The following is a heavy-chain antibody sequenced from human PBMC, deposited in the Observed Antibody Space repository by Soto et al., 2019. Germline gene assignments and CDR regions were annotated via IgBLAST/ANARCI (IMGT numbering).Heavy chain of an antibody. CDR1: GGSISSSSYY. D-gene: IGHD2-2*01. J-gene: IGHJ4*02. CDR2: IYYSGYT. V-gene: IGHV4-61*05. Sequence: SETLSLTCTVSGGSISSSSYYWGWIRQPPGKGLEWIGYIYYSGYTNYNPSLKSRVTISVDTSKNQFSLKLSSVTAADTAVYYCARAPLEDIVLVPAAFDYWGQGTLVTVSS. CDR3: ARAPLEDIVLVPAAFDY.